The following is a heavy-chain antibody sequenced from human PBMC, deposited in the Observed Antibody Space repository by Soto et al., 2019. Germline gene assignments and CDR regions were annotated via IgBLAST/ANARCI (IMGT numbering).Heavy chain of an antibody. CDR3: ARVGGDYVWASYRYYYYYYGTDV. Sequence: SETLSLTCTVSGGTISSYYWSWIRQPPGKGLEWIGCIYYSGSTNYTPSLKSRVTLSVDTSKHQFSLKLSSVTAADTAVYYCARVGGDYVWASYRYYYYYYGTDVRGQGTTVIVSS. CDR1: GGTISSYY. CDR2: IYYSGST. J-gene: IGHJ6*02. V-gene: IGHV4-59*01. D-gene: IGHD3-16*02.